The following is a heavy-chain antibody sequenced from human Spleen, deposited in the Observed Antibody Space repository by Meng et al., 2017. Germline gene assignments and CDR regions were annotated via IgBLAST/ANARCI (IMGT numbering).Heavy chain of an antibody. J-gene: IGHJ4*02. CDR1: GYSISSGYY. CDR3: ARGADFDSSGYFYEPLDY. V-gene: IGHV4-38-2*02. CDR2: IYHSGST. D-gene: IGHD3-22*01. Sequence: SETLSLTCTVSGYSISSGYYWGWIRQPPGKGLEWIGSIYHSGSTYYNPSLQSRVTISVDTSKNQFSLKLNSVTAADTAVYYCARGADFDSSGYFYEPLDYWGQGALVTVSS.